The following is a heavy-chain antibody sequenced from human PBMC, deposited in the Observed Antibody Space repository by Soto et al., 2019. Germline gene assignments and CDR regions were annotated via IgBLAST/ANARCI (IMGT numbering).Heavy chain of an antibody. CDR2: IYDTGISGYTPST. Sequence: SDPLSLTCTVSGGSITSSYWSWIRRPPGKGLEWIAYIYDTGISGYTPSTSYNPSLKSRVTMSVDTSKSQFSLKLTSVTAADTAVYYCARGEDAFFYYGLDVWGQGITVTVSS. CDR3: ARGEDAFFYYGLDV. V-gene: IGHV4-59*01. J-gene: IGHJ6*02. CDR1: GGSITSSY.